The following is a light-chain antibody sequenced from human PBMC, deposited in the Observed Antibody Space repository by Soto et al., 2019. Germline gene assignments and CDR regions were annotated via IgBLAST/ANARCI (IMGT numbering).Light chain of an antibody. CDR2: GAS. J-gene: IGKJ5*01. Sequence: EIVLTQSPGTFSLSRGERATLSCRASQSISSSYLAWHQQKPGQAPRLLIYGASIRATGIPDRFSGSGSGTDFILTISRLEPEDFALYYCQQYGSSPVTFGQGTRLEIK. CDR1: QSISSSY. V-gene: IGKV3-20*01. CDR3: QQYGSSPVT.